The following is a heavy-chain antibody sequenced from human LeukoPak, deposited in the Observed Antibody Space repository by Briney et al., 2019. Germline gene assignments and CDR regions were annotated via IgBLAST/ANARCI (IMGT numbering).Heavy chain of an antibody. D-gene: IGHD6-19*01. J-gene: IGHJ6*03. CDR3: ARGYSSGWSYYYYMDV. CDR2: INPSGGST. V-gene: IGHV1-46*01. Sequence: ASMKVSCKASGYTFTSYYMHWVRQAPGQGLEWMGIINPSGGSTSYAQKFQGRVTMTRDMSTSTVYMELSSLRSEDTAVYYCARGYSSGWSYYYYMDVWGKGTTVTVSS. CDR1: GYTFTSYY.